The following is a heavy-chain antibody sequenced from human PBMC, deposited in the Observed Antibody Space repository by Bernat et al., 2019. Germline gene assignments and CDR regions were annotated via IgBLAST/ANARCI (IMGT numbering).Heavy chain of an antibody. D-gene: IGHD3-3*01. CDR3: AKIGAIFRVVKDY. CDR2: ISYDGSNK. V-gene: IGHV3-30*18. CDR1: GFTFSSYG. Sequence: QVQLVESGGGVVQPGRSLRLSCAASGFTFSSYGMHWVRQAPGKGLEWVAVISYDGSNKYYADSVKGRFTISRDNSKNTLYLQMSSLRAEDTAVYYSAKIGAIFRVVKDYRDQGTLVTVSS. J-gene: IGHJ4*02.